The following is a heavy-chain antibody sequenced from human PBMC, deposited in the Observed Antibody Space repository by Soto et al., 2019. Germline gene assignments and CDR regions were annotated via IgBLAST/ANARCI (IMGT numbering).Heavy chain of an antibody. Sequence: SETLSLTFAVYGGSSSGYYWSWIRQPPGKGLEWIGEINHSGSTNYNPSLKSRVTISVDTSKNQFSLKLSSVTAADTAVYYCARAGYCSGGSCYLGWFDPWGQGTLVTVSS. V-gene: IGHV4-34*01. CDR2: INHSGST. J-gene: IGHJ5*02. CDR1: GGSSSGYY. D-gene: IGHD2-15*01. CDR3: ARAGYCSGGSCYLGWFDP.